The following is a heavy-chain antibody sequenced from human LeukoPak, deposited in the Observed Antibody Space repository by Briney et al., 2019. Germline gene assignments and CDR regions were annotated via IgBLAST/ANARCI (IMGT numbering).Heavy chain of an antibody. CDR2: INPNSGGT. D-gene: IGHD3-3*01. CDR3: ARGRHPATYYDFLSGSPFDY. CDR1: GYTFTGYY. V-gene: IGHV1-2*02. J-gene: IGHJ4*02. Sequence: ASVKVSCKASGYTFTGYYMHWVRQAPGQGLEWMGWINPNSGGTNYAQKFQGRVTMTRDTSISTAYMELSRLRSDDTAVYYCARGRHPATYYDFLSGSPFDYWGQGTLVTVSS.